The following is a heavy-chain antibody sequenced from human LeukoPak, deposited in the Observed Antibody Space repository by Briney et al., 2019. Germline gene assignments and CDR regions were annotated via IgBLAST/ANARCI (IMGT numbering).Heavy chain of an antibody. D-gene: IGHD3-9*01. CDR1: GFSIGTSGVG. J-gene: IGHJ4*02. CDR2: IYWDDDK. CDR3: AHRAIRSFAWDLGYFDY. Sequence: SGPTLVKPTETLTLTCSFPGFSIGTSGVGVGWIRQPPGKALEWLLFIYWDDDKRYSPSLKNRLSITKDTSKNQVVLTMTNVDPVDTATYYCAHRAIRSFAWDLGYFDYWGQGILVTVSS. V-gene: IGHV2-5*02.